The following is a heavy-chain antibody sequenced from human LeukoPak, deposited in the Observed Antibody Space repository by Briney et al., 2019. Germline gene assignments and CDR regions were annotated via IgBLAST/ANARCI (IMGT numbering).Heavy chain of an antibody. CDR3: AREPRPYCSSTSCYRAWFGELSTGYFDY. J-gene: IGHJ4*02. V-gene: IGHV4-30-4*01. Sequence: SQTLSLTCTVSGGSISSGDYYWSWIRHPPGKGLEWIGYIYYSGSTYYNPSLKSRVTISVDTSKNQFSLKLSSVTAADTAVYYCAREPRPYCSSTSCYRAWFGELSTGYFDYWGQGTLVTVSS. CDR2: IYYSGST. D-gene: IGHD2-2*01. CDR1: GGSISSGDYY.